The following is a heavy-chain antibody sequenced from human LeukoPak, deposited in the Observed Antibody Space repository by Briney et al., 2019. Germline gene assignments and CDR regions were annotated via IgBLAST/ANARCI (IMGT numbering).Heavy chain of an antibody. J-gene: IGHJ4*02. CDR2: ISSSSSYI. CDR1: GFTFSSYS. Sequence: GGSLRLSCAASGFTFSSYSMNWVRQAPGKGLEWVSSISSSSSYIYCADSVKGRFTISRDNAKNSLYLQMNSLRAEDTAVYYCARGMGITMIDYWGQGTLVTVSS. V-gene: IGHV3-21*01. CDR3: ARGMGITMIDY. D-gene: IGHD3-22*01.